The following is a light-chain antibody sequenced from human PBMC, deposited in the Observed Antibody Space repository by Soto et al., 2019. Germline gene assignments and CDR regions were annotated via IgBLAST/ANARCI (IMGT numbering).Light chain of an antibody. CDR1: QTISTP. CDR3: QQYYSYPRT. J-gene: IGKJ1*01. CDR2: AAS. V-gene: IGKV1-16*01. Sequence: DIEVSRSPSSLYVTVEDTVTITCRASQTISTPLTWYQQKPRTAPKLLTSAASTLQSGVSSRFSGSGSGKDFTLTISCLQSEDFATYYCQQYYSYPRTFGQGTKVDIK.